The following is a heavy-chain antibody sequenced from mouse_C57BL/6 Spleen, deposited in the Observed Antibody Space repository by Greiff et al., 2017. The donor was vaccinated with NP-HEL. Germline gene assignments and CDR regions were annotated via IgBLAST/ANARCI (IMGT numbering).Heavy chain of an antibody. CDR1: GYTFTSYW. V-gene: IGHV1-59*01. Sequence: QVQLQQPGAELVRPGTSVKLSCKASGYTFTSYWMHWVKQRPGQGLEWIGVIDPSDSYTNYNQKFKGKATLTVDTSSSTAYMQLSSLTSEDSAVYYCARRGNGNYERSYYAMDYWGQGTSVTVSS. D-gene: IGHD2-1*01. J-gene: IGHJ4*01. CDR2: IDPSDSYT. CDR3: ARRGNGNYERSYYAMDY.